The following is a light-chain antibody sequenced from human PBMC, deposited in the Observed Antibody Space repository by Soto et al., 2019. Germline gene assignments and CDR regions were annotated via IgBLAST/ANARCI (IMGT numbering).Light chain of an antibody. CDR2: YDS. J-gene: IGLJ3*02. CDR3: QVWDSSNDHGV. V-gene: IGLV3-21*04. Sequence: SYELTQPPSVSVAPGKTATITCGGNNIGSRSVHWYQQKPGQAPVLVIYYDSDRPSGIPVRFSGSNSGNTATLTISRVEAGDEADYYCQVWDSSNDHGVFGGGTKVTVL. CDR1: NIGSRS.